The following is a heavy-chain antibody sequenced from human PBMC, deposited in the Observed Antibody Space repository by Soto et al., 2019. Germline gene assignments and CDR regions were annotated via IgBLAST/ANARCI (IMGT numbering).Heavy chain of an antibody. D-gene: IGHD3-16*01. CDR1: GGSMSDYF. CDR2: KFISGST. J-gene: IGHJ4*02. Sequence: SETLSLTCTVSGGSMSDYFWTWIRLPAGKRLEWIGRKFISGSTNYNPSLKGRASMSVDTSKNQFSLRLISVTAADTALYYCARSLGSAAGWSFDVWGQEILVTVSS. V-gene: IGHV4-4*07. CDR3: ARSLGSAAGWSFDV.